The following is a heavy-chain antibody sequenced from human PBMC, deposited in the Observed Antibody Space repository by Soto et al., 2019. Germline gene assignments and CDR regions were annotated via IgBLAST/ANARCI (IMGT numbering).Heavy chain of an antibody. CDR3: ARVNDFWTGYYSTNWFDP. V-gene: IGHV4-59*01. CDR1: GCSISSYY. D-gene: IGHD3-3*01. CDR2: IYYSGST. Sequence: PSETLSLTCTFSGCSISSYYWSWIRQPTGKGLEWIGYIYYSGSTNYNPSLKSRVTISVDTSKNQFSLKLSSVTAADTAVYYCARVNDFWTGYYSTNWFDPWGQGTLVTVSS. J-gene: IGHJ5*02.